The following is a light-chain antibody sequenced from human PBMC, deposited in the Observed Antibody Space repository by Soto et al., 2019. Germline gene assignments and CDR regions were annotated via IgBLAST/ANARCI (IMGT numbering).Light chain of an antibody. V-gene: IGLV2-14*01. CDR2: EVT. Sequence: QSALTQPASVSGSPGQSITISCTGTSSDVGGYNYVSWYQQYPGKAPKLMIYEVTNRPSGVSNRFSGSKSGNTASLTISGIQAEDEADYYCSSYTSSSTLVVFGGGTKLTVL. CDR3: SSYTSSSTLVV. CDR1: SSDVGGYNY. J-gene: IGLJ2*01.